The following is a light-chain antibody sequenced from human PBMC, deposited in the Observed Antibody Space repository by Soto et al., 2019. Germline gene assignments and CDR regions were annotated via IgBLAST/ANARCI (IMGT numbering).Light chain of an antibody. Sequence: QSVLTQPPSVSGAPGQRVTLSCNGSSSNIGAGYDVHWYQRLPGTAPKLLIYAYAKRPSGVPDRFSGSKSGTSASLAITGLHADDECDYYCQSYDSSMSVLVVFGGGAKLIVL. CDR1: SSNIGAGYD. V-gene: IGLV1-40*01. CDR2: AYA. J-gene: IGLJ2*01. CDR3: QSYDSSMSVLVV.